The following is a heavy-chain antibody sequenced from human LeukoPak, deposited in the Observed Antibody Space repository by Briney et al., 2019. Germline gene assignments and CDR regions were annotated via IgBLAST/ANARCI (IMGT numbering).Heavy chain of an antibody. Sequence: GGSLRLSCAASGFTFSSYTMNWVRQAPGKGLEWVSSISTSSNYIYYADSVKGRFTISRDNSKNSLYLQMNSLRAEDTAVYYCARDRPWELFDYWGQGTLVTVSS. J-gene: IGHJ4*02. CDR1: GFTFSSYT. V-gene: IGHV3-21*04. CDR3: ARDRPWELFDY. CDR2: ISTSSNYI. D-gene: IGHD1-26*01.